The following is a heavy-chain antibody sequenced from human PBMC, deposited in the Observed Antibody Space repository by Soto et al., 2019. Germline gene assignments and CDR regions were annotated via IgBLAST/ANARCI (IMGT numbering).Heavy chain of an antibody. Sequence: GGSLGLSCAASGFTVNNYAMGWVRQTPGKGLEWFSAITGSGSDTYYADSVKGRFTISRDNSKNTLSLQMNSLRAEDTAVYYCAKLGSSSWSPHYYFDYWGQGTLVTVSS. CDR2: ITGSGSDT. D-gene: IGHD2-2*01. CDR1: GFTVNNYA. CDR3: AKLGSSSWSPHYYFDY. V-gene: IGHV3-23*01. J-gene: IGHJ4*02.